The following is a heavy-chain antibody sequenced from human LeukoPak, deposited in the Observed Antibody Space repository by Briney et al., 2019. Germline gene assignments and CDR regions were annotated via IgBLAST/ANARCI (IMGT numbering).Heavy chain of an antibody. CDR3: ARGNYDILTGRDWFDP. Sequence: SETLSLTCTVSGGSISTDYWSWMRQPPGKGLEWGGFIYYSGSPNFSPSLKSRVSISVDTSKNQFSLKLSSVTAADTAVYYCARGNYDILTGRDWFDPWGQGTLVTVSS. CDR2: IYYSGSP. V-gene: IGHV4-59*01. J-gene: IGHJ5*02. CDR1: GGSISTDY. D-gene: IGHD3-9*01.